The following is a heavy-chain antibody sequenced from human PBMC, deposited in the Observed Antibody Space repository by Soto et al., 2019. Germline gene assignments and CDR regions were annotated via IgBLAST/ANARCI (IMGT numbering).Heavy chain of an antibody. V-gene: IGHV1-3*05. Sequence: QVQLVQSGAEEKKPGASVKVSCKASGYTFTSYAMHWVRQAPGQRLEWMGWINAGNGNTKYSQKFKGRVTITRDTSASTAYMELSSLRSEDTAGDYSASIIVVVTDRDYWSQRNLVNVSS. D-gene: IGHD2-21*02. CDR2: INAGNGNT. CDR3: ASIIVVVTDRDY. J-gene: IGHJ4*02. CDR1: GYTFTSYA.